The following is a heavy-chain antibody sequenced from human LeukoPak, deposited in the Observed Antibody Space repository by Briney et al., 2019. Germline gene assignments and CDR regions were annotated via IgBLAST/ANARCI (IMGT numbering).Heavy chain of an antibody. J-gene: IGHJ6*02. V-gene: IGHV3-23*01. Sequence: GGSLRLSCAASGFTFSSYAMSWVRQAPGKGLEWVSAISGSGGSTYYADSVKGRFTNSRDNSKNTLYLQMNSLRAEDTAVYYCAKDLLWFGELPYPGLTHYYGMDVWGQGTTVTVSS. CDR1: GFTFSSYA. CDR3: AKDLLWFGELPYPGLTHYYGMDV. D-gene: IGHD3-10*01. CDR2: ISGSGGST.